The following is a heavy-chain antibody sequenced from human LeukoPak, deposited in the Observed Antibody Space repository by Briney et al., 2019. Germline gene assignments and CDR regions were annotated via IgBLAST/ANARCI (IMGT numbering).Heavy chain of an antibody. CDR1: GFTFDNYG. Sequence: GGSLRLSCEASGFTFDNYGMHWVRQAPGKGLEWVANIKQDGSEKYYVDSVKGRFTISRDNAKNSLYLQMNSLRAEDTAVYYCAREGSGWPYYYYGMDVWGQGTTVTVSS. CDR3: AREGSGWPYYYYGMDV. D-gene: IGHD6-19*01. J-gene: IGHJ6*02. V-gene: IGHV3-7*01. CDR2: IKQDGSEK.